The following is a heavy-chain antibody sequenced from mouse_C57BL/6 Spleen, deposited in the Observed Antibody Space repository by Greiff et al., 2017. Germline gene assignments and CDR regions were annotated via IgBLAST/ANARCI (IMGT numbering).Heavy chain of an antibody. J-gene: IGHJ2*01. CDR2: INPSSGYT. D-gene: IGHD2-2*01. CDR1: GYTFTSYT. V-gene: IGHV1-4*01. Sequence: VQRVESGAELARPGASVKMSCKASGYTFTSYTMHWVKQRPGQGLEWIGYINPSSGYTKYNQKFKDKATLTADKSSSTAYMQLSSLTSEDSAVYYCARYRVYGDDEGYYFDYWGQGTTLTVSS. CDR3: ARYRVYGDDEGYYFDY.